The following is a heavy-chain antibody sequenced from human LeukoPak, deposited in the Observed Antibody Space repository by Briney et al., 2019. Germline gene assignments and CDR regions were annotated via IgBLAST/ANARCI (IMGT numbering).Heavy chain of an antibody. D-gene: IGHD3-22*01. CDR2: INPSGGST. Sequence: GASVKVSCKASGYTFTSYFIHWVRQAPGQGLEWMGIINPSGGSTSYPQKFQGRVTMTRDTSTSTVYMELSSLRSEDAAVYYCARVHYYDSSGYYYFDYWGQGTLVTVSS. J-gene: IGHJ4*02. CDR1: GYTFTSYF. V-gene: IGHV1-46*01. CDR3: ARVHYYDSSGYYYFDY.